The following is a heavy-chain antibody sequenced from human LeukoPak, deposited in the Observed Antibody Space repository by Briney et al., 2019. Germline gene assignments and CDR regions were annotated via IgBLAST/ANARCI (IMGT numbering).Heavy chain of an antibody. J-gene: IGHJ6*03. CDR2: IYYTGNT. CDR1: GDSISTSKSY. V-gene: IGHV4-39*01. CDR3: ARQRRDYYGSGSYYSDHYYYYMDV. Sequence: SDTLSLTCTVSGDSISTSKSYWGWIRQPPLKGLEWIGSIYYTGNTYYNASLKSRVTISVDTSKNQFSLSLTSVTAADTAVYYCARQRRDYYGSGSYYSDHYYYYMDVWGKGTTVTVSS. D-gene: IGHD3-10*01.